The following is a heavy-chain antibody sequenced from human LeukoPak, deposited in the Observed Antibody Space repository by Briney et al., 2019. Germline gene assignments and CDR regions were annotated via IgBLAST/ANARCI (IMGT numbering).Heavy chain of an antibody. CDR3: ARHASVDGNWPRPLDY. CDR1: GGSISSSNYY. CDR2: IYYSGST. J-gene: IGHJ4*02. D-gene: IGHD6-19*01. Sequence: SETLSLTCTVSGGSISSSNYYWGWIRQPPGKGLEWIGNIYYSGSTYYKPSLKTRVTISVDTSKNQFSLKLTSVTAADTAVYYCARHASVDGNWPRPLDYWGQGSLVTVPS. V-gene: IGHV4-39*01.